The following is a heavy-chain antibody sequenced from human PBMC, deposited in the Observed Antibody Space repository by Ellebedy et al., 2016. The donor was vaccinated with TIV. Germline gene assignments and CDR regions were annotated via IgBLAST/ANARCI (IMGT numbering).Heavy chain of an antibody. Sequence: GESLKISCKGSGFSFTNSWIAWVRQMPGNGLQWMGIIHPGDSDTRYSPYFQGQVTITADKSINTAYLQWSSLKASDTAMYYCARRQIVASTWLKKRTGDGMDVWGQGTTVIVSS. V-gene: IGHV5-51*01. J-gene: IGHJ6*02. CDR3: ARRQIVASTWLKKRTGDGMDV. CDR1: GFSFTNSW. CDR2: IHPGDSDT. D-gene: IGHD5-12*01.